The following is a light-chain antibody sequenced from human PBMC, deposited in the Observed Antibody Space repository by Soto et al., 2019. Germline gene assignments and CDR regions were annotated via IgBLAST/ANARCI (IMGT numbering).Light chain of an antibody. Sequence: EIVMTQSPATLSVSPGERATLSCRASQSVSSNLAWYQQKPGQAPRLLIYGASTRATGIPARFSGSGSGTEFTLTISSLQSEDFAVYYCHHYKTFGQGTNVDI. CDR1: QSVSSN. CDR2: GAS. J-gene: IGKJ1*01. V-gene: IGKV3-15*01. CDR3: HHYKT.